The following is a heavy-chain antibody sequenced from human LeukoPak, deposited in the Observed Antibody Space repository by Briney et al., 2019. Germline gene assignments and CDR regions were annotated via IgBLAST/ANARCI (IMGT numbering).Heavy chain of an antibody. CDR2: ISSSGSTI. CDR3: ARDAPLTGTPILYYYYYYYMDV. D-gene: IGHD1-7*01. J-gene: IGHJ6*03. CDR1: GFTFSDYY. Sequence: GGSLRLSCAASGFTFSDYYMSWIRQAPGKGLEWVSYISSSGSTIYYADSVKGRFTICRDNARNSLYLQMNSLRAEDTAVYYCARDAPLTGTPILYYYYYYYMDVWGKGTTVTVSS. V-gene: IGHV3-11*04.